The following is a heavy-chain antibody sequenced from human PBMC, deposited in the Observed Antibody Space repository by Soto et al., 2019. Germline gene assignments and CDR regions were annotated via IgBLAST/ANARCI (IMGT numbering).Heavy chain of an antibody. CDR3: ARVRGSSRQMANDY. V-gene: IGHV4-34*01. D-gene: IGHD6-13*01. CDR2: ITHRGST. J-gene: IGHJ4*02. CDR1: GGSFSGYY. Sequence: LPETLSLTCAVYGGSFSGYYWSWIRQPPGKGLEWIGEITHRGSTNYNPSLKSRVTISVDTSKNPFSLKLSCVTAADTAVYYCARVRGSSRQMANDYWGQGTLVTVSS.